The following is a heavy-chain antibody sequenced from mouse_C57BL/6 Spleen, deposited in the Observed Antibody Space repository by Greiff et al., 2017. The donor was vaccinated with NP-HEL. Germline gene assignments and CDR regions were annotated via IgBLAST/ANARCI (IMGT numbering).Heavy chain of an antibody. D-gene: IGHD1-1*01. CDR1: GYTFTSYW. J-gene: IGHJ2*01. Sequence: QVQLQQPGAELVKPGASVKLSCKASGYTFTSYWMQWVKQRPGQGLEWIGEIDPSDSYTNYNQKFKGKATLTVDTSSSTAYMQLSSLTSEDSAVYYCARQNYPGDYWGQGTTLTVSS. CDR2: IDPSDSYT. V-gene: IGHV1-50*01. CDR3: ARQNYPGDY.